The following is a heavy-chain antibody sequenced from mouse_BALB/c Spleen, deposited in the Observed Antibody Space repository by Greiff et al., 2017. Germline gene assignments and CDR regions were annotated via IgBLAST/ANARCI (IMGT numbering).Heavy chain of an antibody. Sequence: EVMLVESGGGLVQPGGSLRLSCATSGFTFTDYYMSWVRQPPGKALEWLGFIRNKANGYTTEYSASVKGRFTISRDNSQSILYLQMNTLRAEDSATYYCARGDYAWFAYWGQGTLVTVSA. CDR3: ARGDYAWFAY. V-gene: IGHV7-3*02. J-gene: IGHJ3*01. CDR1: GFTFTDYY. CDR2: IRNKANGYTT. D-gene: IGHD1-1*02.